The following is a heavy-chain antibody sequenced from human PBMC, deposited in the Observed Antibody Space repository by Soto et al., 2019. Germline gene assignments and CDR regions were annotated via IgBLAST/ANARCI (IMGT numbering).Heavy chain of an antibody. Sequence: QVQLVESGGGVVQPGRSLRLSCAASGFTFSSYAMHWVRQAPGKGLEWGAVISYDGSNKYYADSVKGRFTISRDNSKNTLYLQMNSLRAEDTAVYYCAREYSSGWYRGAFDIWGQGTMVTVSS. CDR2: ISYDGSNK. V-gene: IGHV3-30-3*01. D-gene: IGHD6-19*01. J-gene: IGHJ3*02. CDR1: GFTFSSYA. CDR3: AREYSSGWYRGAFDI.